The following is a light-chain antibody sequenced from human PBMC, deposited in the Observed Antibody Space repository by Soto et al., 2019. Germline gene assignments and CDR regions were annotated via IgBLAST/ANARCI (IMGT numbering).Light chain of an antibody. J-gene: IGLJ1*01. CDR1: SSVFGGYNV. V-gene: IGLV2-8*01. CDR3: SSFSGLTPYV. Sequence: QPPSASGSPGQSVTFYCTGTSSVFGGYNVVSWYQQHPVIAPKLIFYEFIKRPSGVLVRFSGSKSGNTSSLIFSWLQAEDEADYDCSSFSGLTPYVFGTGTKSTVL. CDR2: EFI.